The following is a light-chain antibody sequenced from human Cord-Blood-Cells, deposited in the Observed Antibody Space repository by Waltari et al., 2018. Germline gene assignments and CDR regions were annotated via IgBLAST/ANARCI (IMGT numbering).Light chain of an antibody. CDR3: QTWGTGIQV. CDR1: SGHSSYA. CDR2: LNSDGSH. J-gene: IGLJ3*02. Sequence: QLVLTQSPSASASLGASVKLTCTLSSGHSSYAIAWHXQQPEKGPRYLMKLNSDGSHSEGDXIPXXXSGSSSGAXXYLTXSSLQSXDEADYYCQTWGTGIQVFGGGXXLXVL. V-gene: IGLV4-69*01.